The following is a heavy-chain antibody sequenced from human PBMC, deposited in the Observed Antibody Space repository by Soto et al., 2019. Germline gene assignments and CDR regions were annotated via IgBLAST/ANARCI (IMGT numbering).Heavy chain of an antibody. D-gene: IGHD2-15*01. Sequence: QVQLQESGPELVKPSQTLSLTCTVSGGSISSNGHYWTWIRQHPGKGLEWIAYIYYTGNTYYNPSIKSRLSISVDTSTNQFSLNLRSVTAADTAVYYCAREQWGYDSWGQGTLVTVSS. V-gene: IGHV4-31*03. CDR2: IYYTGNT. J-gene: IGHJ4*02. CDR1: GGSISSNGHY. CDR3: AREQWGYDS.